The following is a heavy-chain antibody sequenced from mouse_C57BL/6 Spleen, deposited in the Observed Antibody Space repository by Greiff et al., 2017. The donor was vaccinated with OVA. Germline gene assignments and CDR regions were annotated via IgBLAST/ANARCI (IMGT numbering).Heavy chain of an antibody. CDR2: ISGGGGNT. CDR3: ARPGYDYDVAWFAY. D-gene: IGHD2-4*01. Sequence: DVKLVESGGGLVKPGGSLKLSCAASGFTFSSYTMSWVRQTPEKRLEWVATISGGGGNTYYPDSVKGRFTISRDNAKNTLYLQMSSLRSEDTALYYCARPGYDYDVAWFAYWGQGTLVTVSA. V-gene: IGHV5-9*01. CDR1: GFTFSSYT. J-gene: IGHJ3*01.